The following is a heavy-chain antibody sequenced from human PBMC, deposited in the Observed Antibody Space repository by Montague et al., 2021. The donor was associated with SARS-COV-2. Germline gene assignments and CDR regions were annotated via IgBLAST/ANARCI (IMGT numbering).Heavy chain of an antibody. J-gene: IGHJ4*02. CDR3: AREVRGRIVVIIAIPDCCFDY. D-gene: IGHD2-21*01. CDR1: GGSFSGYY. CDR2: INHSGST. Sequence: SETLSLTCAVYGGSFSGYYWSWIRQPPGKGLELIGEINHSGSTNYNPSLKSRVTISVDTSKNQFSLKLSPVTAADTAVYYCAREVRGRIVVIIAIPDCCFDYWGQGTLVTVSS. V-gene: IGHV4-34*01.